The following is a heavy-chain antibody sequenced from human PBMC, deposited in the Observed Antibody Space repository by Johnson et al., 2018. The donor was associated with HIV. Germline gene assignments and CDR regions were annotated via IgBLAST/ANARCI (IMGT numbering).Heavy chain of an antibody. CDR2: ISYDGSNK. V-gene: IGHV3-30-3*01. J-gene: IGHJ3*02. D-gene: IGHD6-6*01. Sequence: QVQLVESGGGVVQPGRSLRLSCAASGFTFSSYAMHWVRQAPGKGLEWVAVISYDGSNKHSADSVKGRFTIPRDNSKNTLYLQMNSLRAEDTAVYYCARPHVSSIAARRGVFDIWGQGTMVTVSS. CDR3: ARPHVSSIAARRGVFDI. CDR1: GFTFSSYA.